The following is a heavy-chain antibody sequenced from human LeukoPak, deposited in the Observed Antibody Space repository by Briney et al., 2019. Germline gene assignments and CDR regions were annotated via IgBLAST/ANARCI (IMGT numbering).Heavy chain of an antibody. CDR2: IYSGGNT. CDR1: GFTVSSNS. CDR3: ARSAVGTKNAFDI. V-gene: IGHV3-53*03. Sequence: GGSLRLSCTVSGFTVSSNSMSWVRQAPGKGLEWVSFIYSGGNTHYSDSVKGRFTISRDNAKNTLYLQMNSLRAEDTAAFYCARSAVGTKNAFDIWGQGTMVTVSS. D-gene: IGHD4-23*01. J-gene: IGHJ3*02.